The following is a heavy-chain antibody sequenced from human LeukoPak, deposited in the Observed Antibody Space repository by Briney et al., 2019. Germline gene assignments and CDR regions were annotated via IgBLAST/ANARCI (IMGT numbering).Heavy chain of an antibody. J-gene: IGHJ6*04. Sequence: ASVKVSCKASGYAFTSYYMHWVRQAPGQGLEWMGIINPSGGSTSYAQKFQGRVTMTRDTSTSTVYMELSSLRSEDTAVYYCAREGTVTTAERYYYYGTDVWGKGTTVTVSS. CDR3: AREGTVTTAERYYYYGTDV. V-gene: IGHV1-46*01. CDR2: INPSGGST. CDR1: GYAFTSYY. D-gene: IGHD4-17*01.